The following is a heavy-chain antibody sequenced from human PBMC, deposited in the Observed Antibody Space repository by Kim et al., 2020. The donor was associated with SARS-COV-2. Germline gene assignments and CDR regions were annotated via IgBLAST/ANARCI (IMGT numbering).Heavy chain of an antibody. D-gene: IGHD1-1*01. Sequence: GGSLRLSCAASGFTFSDWYMTWIRQAPGKGLEWLSHTNGSADHTTYADSVKGRFTTSRDNAKNSLYLQIDSLRVEDTAVYYCARDVRNEGLDDWGQGAT. CDR1: GFTFSDWY. V-gene: IGHV3-11*06. CDR3: ARDVRNEGLDD. J-gene: IGHJ6*02. CDR2: TNGSADHT.